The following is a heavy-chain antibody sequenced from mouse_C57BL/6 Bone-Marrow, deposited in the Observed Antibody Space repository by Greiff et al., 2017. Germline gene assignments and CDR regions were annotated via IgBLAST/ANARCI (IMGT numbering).Heavy chain of an antibody. CDR2: IDPSDSYT. D-gene: IGHD1-1*02. J-gene: IGHJ4*01. CDR3: AMLWGDY. V-gene: IGHV1-50*01. Sequence: VQLQQPGAELVKPGASVKLSCKASGYTFTSYWMQWVKQRPGQGLEWIGEIDPSDSYTNYNQKFKGKATLTVDTSSSTAYMQLSSLTSKDSAVYYCAMLWGDYWDQGTSVAVSS. CDR1: GYTFTSYW.